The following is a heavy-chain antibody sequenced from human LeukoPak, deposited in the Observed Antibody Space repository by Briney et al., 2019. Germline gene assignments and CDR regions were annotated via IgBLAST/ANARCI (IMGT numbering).Heavy chain of an antibody. CDR2: IYYSGST. CDR1: GGSISSGGYY. Sequence: SQTLSLTCTVSGGSISSGGYYWSWIRQHPGKGLEWIGYIYYSGSTYYNPSLKSRVTISVDTSKNQFSLKLTSVTAADTAVYYCARSRRYYDSSGYYPYYYYYYGMDVWGQGTTVTVSS. CDR3: ARSRRYYDSSGYYPYYYYYYGMDV. V-gene: IGHV4-31*03. J-gene: IGHJ6*02. D-gene: IGHD3-22*01.